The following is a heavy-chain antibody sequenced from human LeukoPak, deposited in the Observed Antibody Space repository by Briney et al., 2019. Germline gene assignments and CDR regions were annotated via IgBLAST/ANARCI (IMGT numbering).Heavy chain of an antibody. Sequence: ASVKVSCKASGGTFSSYAISWVRQAPGQGLEWMGGIIPIFGTANYAQKFQGRVTITADESTSTAYMELRSLRSDDTAVYYCARGRVSSSWYFDYWGQGTLVTVSS. J-gene: IGHJ4*02. CDR2: IIPIFGTA. V-gene: IGHV1-69*01. D-gene: IGHD6-13*01. CDR1: GGTFSSYA. CDR3: ARGRVSSSWYFDY.